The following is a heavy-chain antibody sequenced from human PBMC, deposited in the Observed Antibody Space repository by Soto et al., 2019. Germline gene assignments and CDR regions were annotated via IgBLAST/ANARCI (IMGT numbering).Heavy chain of an antibody. D-gene: IGHD5-12*01. Sequence: PGGSLRLSCTASGFTFGDYAMSWFRQDPGKGLEWVGLIRSKAYGGTTEYAASVKGRFTISRDDSKSIAYLQMNSLKTEDTAVYYCTSGGVRGYSGYDPRRYYYYYMDVWGKGTTVTVSS. CDR1: GFTFGDYA. CDR2: IRSKAYGGTT. CDR3: TSGGVRGYSGYDPRRYYYYYMDV. V-gene: IGHV3-49*03. J-gene: IGHJ6*03.